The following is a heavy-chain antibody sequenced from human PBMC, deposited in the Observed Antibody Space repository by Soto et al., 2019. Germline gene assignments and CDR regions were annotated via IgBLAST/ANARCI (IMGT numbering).Heavy chain of an antibody. CDR3: ARGVLRYYYYGLDV. V-gene: IGHV4-59*01. CDR2: IYYSGST. Sequence: PSETLSLTCTVSGGSISSYYWSWIRQPPGKGLEWIGYIYYSGSTNYNPSLKSRVTISVDTSKNQFSLNLSSVTAADTAVYYCARGVLRYYYYGLDVWGPGTTVTVSS. CDR1: GGSISSYY. J-gene: IGHJ6*02.